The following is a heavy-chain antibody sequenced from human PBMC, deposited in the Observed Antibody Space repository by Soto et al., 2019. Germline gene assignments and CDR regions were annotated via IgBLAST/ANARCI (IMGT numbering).Heavy chain of an antibody. D-gene: IGHD2-15*01. CDR1: GYTLTSHA. J-gene: IGHJ4*02. CDR2: INAGNGNP. V-gene: IGHV1-3*01. CDR3: ASGVAYGQFDY. Sequence: ASVKVSCKASGYTLTSHAIHWVRQAPGQRLEWMGWINAGNGNPKYSQKFQGRVTITRDTSASTAYMELSSLRSEDSAVYYCASGVAYGQFDYWGQGTLVTVSS.